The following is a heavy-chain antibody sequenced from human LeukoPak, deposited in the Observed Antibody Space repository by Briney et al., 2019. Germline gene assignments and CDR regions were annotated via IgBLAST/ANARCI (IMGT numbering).Heavy chain of an antibody. D-gene: IGHD3-22*01. CDR1: GYTFTGYY. CDR2: INPNSGGT. CDR3: ARGPPTNYYDSSGLDY. J-gene: IGHJ4*02. Sequence: ASVKVSCKASGYTFTGYYMHWVRQAPGQGLEWMGWINPNSGGTNYAQKFQGWVTMTRDTSISTAYMELSRLRSDDTAVYYCARGPPTNYYDSSGLDYWGQGTLVTVSS. V-gene: IGHV1-2*04.